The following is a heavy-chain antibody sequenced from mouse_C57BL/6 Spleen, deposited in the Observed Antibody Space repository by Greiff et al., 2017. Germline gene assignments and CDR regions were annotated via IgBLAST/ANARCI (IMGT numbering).Heavy chain of an antibody. D-gene: IGHD2-1*01. J-gene: IGHJ4*01. Sequence: VQLQQPGAELVKPGASVKLSCKASGYTFTSYWMHWVKQRPGQGLEWIGMIHPNSGSTNYNEKFTSKATLTVDTSSSTAYMQLSSLTSEDSAVYYCARRGNYDAMDYWGQGTSVTVSS. CDR2: IHPNSGST. CDR1: GYTFTSYW. CDR3: ARRGNYDAMDY. V-gene: IGHV1-64*01.